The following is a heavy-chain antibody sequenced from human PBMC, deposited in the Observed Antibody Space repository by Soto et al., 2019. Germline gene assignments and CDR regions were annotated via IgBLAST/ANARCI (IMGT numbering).Heavy chain of an antibody. D-gene: IGHD1-1*01. CDR1: SGPTSSHN. J-gene: IGHJ6*02. CDR3: VRQGLGNLHGLVDV. V-gene: IGHV4-59*08. CDR2: VYSTGGT. Sequence: QVQLQQSGPGLVKPSETLSLTCSVSSGPTSSHNWGWIRQTPGRGLEWIGYVYSTGGTSYNPTLTSLVTISADTSTNHISLTLTSVTAADTAVYYCVRQGLGNLHGLVDVGGQGTTVRVSS.